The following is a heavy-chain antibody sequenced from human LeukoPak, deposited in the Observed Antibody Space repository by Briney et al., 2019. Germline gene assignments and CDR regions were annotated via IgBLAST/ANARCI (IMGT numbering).Heavy chain of an antibody. D-gene: IGHD6-13*01. J-gene: IGHJ4*02. V-gene: IGHV3-48*01. CDR2: ITGSASSI. Sequence: GGSLRLSCAASGFTFNIYNMNWVHQAPGKGLEWVSYITGSASSIYYADSVKGRFTISRDNAKNSLFLQMNSLRAEDTAVYYCAREPTYTSSWHTACDYWGQGTLVTVSS. CDR3: AREPTYTSSWHTACDY. CDR1: GFTFNIYN.